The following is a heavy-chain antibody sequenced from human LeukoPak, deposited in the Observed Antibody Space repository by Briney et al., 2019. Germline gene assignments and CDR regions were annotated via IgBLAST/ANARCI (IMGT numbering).Heavy chain of an antibody. CDR2: ISAYNGNT. J-gene: IGHJ6*02. Sequence: EASVKVSCKASGYTFTSYAMHWVRQAPGQGLEWMGWISAYNGNTNYAQKLQGRVTMTTDTSTSTAYMELRSLRSDDTAVYYCASGRYDFWSGYTSSYYYYGMDVWGQGTTVTVSS. CDR3: ASGRYDFWSGYTSSYYYYGMDV. CDR1: GYTFTSYA. D-gene: IGHD3-3*01. V-gene: IGHV1-18*01.